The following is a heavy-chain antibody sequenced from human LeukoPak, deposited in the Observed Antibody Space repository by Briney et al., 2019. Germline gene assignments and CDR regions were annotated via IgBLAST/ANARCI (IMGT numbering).Heavy chain of an antibody. CDR2: MYYSGST. V-gene: IGHV4-59*01. CDR1: GGSINGYY. CDR3: ARRGGSPLGAFDI. Sequence: SETLSLTCTVSGGSINGYYWTWIRLPPGKELEWIGYMYYSGSTNYNPSLKSRVTISADTSKNQFSLKLTSVTAADTAVYYCARRGGSPLGAFDIWGQGTMVTVSS. J-gene: IGHJ3*02. D-gene: IGHD1-26*01.